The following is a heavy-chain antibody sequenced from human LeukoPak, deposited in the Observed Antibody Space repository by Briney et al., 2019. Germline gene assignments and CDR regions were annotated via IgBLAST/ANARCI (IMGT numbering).Heavy chain of an antibody. CDR1: GGSISSSSYY. V-gene: IGHV4-39*01. D-gene: IGHD4-11*01. J-gene: IGHJ4*02. CDR2: IYYSGST. CDR3: ARYSAAKRYFDY. Sequence: PSETLSLTCTVSGGSISSSSYYWGWIRQPPGKGLEWIGSIYYSGSTYYNPSLESRVTISVDTSKNQFSLKLSSVTAADTAVYYCARYSAAKRYFDYWGQGTLVTVSS.